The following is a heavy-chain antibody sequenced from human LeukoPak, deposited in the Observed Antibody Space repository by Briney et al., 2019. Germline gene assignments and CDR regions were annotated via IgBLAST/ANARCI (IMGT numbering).Heavy chain of an antibody. Sequence: SETLSLTCAVSGGSISSSNWWSWVRQPPGKGLEWIGEIYHSGSTNYNPSLKSRVTISVDKSKNQFSLKLSSVTAADTAVYYCARGRGGVVAATIWFDPWGQGTLVTVSS. CDR3: ARGRGGVVAATIWFDP. CDR2: IYHSGST. J-gene: IGHJ5*02. D-gene: IGHD2-15*01. V-gene: IGHV4-4*02. CDR1: GGSISSSNW.